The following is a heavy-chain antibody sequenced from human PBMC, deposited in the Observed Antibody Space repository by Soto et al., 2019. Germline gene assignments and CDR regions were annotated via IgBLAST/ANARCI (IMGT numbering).Heavy chain of an antibody. CDR3: VRGLKWREIDY. CDR1: GYTFIDYF. D-gene: IGHD2-15*01. V-gene: IGHV1-2*02. CDR2: INPSSGET. J-gene: IGHJ4*02. Sequence: ASVKVSCKASGYTFIDYFIQWVRQAPGQGLEWVGWINPSSGETTYAQKFQGRVTMTRDTSISTAYMDLITLRSEDTAIYYCVRGLKWREIDYWGQGTPVTVSS.